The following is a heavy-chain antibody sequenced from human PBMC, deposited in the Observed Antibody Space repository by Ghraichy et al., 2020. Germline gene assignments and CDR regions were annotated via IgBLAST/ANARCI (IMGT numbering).Heavy chain of an antibody. CDR3: AREGIAVAGHAFDI. CDR2: ISSSSSYI. V-gene: IGHV3-21*01. Sequence: GGSLRLSCAASGFTFSSYSMNWVRQAPGKGLEWVSSISSSSSYIYYADSVKGRFTISRDNAKNSLYLQMNSLRAEDTAVYYCAREGIAVAGHAFDIWGQGTMVTVSS. D-gene: IGHD6-19*01. J-gene: IGHJ3*02. CDR1: GFTFSSYS.